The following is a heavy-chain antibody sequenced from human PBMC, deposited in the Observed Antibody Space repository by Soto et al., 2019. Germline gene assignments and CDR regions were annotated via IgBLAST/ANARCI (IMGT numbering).Heavy chain of an antibody. J-gene: IGHJ4*02. Sequence: SETLSLTCSVSGGSINNYYWTWIRQPPGKGLEWIGYVYYTGTTTYSPSLKSRVTISVDTSMNQISLKLSSVTAADTAFYYCARDPPDGDSYFDYWGQGTLVTVSS. D-gene: IGHD4-17*01. CDR3: ARDPPDGDSYFDY. CDR2: VYYTGTT. V-gene: IGHV4-59*12. CDR1: GGSINNYY.